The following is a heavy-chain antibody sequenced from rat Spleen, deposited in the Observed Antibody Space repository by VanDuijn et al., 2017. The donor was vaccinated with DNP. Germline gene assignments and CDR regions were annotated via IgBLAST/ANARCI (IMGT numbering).Heavy chain of an antibody. D-gene: IGHD1-5*01. J-gene: IGHJ2*01. CDR1: GYSITRNY. CDR3: ARWNLGTSTLDY. V-gene: IGHV3-1*01. Sequence: EVQLQESGPGLVKPSQSLSLTCSVTGYSITRNYWGWIRKFPGNKMEWIGHISYSGGTTYHPSLKSRIYITRDTSKNQFFLQLSSVTTEDTATYYCARWNLGTSTLDYWGQGVMVTVSS. CDR2: ISYSGGT.